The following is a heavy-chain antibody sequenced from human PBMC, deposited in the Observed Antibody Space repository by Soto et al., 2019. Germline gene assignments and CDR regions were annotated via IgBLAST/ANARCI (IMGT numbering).Heavy chain of an antibody. CDR1: GYTFTSYD. CDR2: ISAYNGNT. CDR3: ASMSSYSSGWYGWFDP. V-gene: IGHV1-18*01. Sequence: ASVKVSCKASGYTFTSYDISWLRQAPGQGLEWMGWISAYNGNTNYAQKLQGRVTMTTDTSTSTAYMELRSLRSDDTAVYYCASMSSYSSGWYGWFDPWGQGTLVTVSS. J-gene: IGHJ5*02. D-gene: IGHD6-19*01.